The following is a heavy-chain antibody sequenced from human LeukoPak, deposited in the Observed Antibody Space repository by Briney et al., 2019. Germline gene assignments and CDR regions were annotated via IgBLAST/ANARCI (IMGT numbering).Heavy chain of an antibody. CDR1: GGSISSGGYY. V-gene: IGHV4-31*03. CDR3: ARVPDSPFAAAAAPFGFDY. J-gene: IGHJ4*02. CDR2: IYYSGST. D-gene: IGHD6-13*01. Sequence: PSETLSLTCTVSGGSISSGGYYWSWIRQHPGKGLEWIGYIYYSGSTYYNPSLKSRVTISVDTSKNQFSLKLSSVTAADTAVYYCARVPDSPFAAAAAPFGFDYWGQGTLVTVSS.